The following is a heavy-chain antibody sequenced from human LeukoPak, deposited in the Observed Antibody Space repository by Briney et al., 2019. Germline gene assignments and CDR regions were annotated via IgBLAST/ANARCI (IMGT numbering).Heavy chain of an antibody. CDR2: INTDGSSI. Sequence: GGSLRLSCAASGFTFTTYWLHWVRQAPGKGLVWVSHINTDGSSINYADSVKGRFTISRDNAKNSLYLQMNSLRAEDTAVYYCAREYYYGSGSYYYWGQGTLVTVSS. J-gene: IGHJ4*02. CDR3: AREYYYGSGSYYY. V-gene: IGHV3-74*01. CDR1: GFTFTTYW. D-gene: IGHD3-10*01.